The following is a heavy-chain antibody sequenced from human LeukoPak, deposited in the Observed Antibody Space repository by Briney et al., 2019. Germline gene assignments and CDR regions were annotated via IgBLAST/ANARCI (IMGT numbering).Heavy chain of an antibody. Sequence: PWASVKVSCKASGYTFTSYYIHWVRQAPGQGLEWMGGIIPIFGTANYAQKFQGRVTMTRDTSISTAYMELSRLRSDDTAVYYCASDDYGGNRFDYWGQGTLVTVSS. D-gene: IGHD4-23*01. CDR1: GYTFTSYY. J-gene: IGHJ4*02. V-gene: IGHV1-2*02. CDR2: IIPIFGTA. CDR3: ASDDYGGNRFDY.